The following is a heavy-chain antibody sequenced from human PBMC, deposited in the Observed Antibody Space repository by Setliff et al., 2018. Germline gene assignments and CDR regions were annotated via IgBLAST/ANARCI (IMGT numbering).Heavy chain of an antibody. CDR3: VRDLTNPNSFDL. V-gene: IGHV1-2*02. D-gene: IGHD2-8*01. J-gene: IGHJ3*01. CDR1: GYSFIDFY. CDR2: INXXXXXX. Sequence: ASVKVSCKTSGYSFIDFYMHWVRQAPGQGLEWIGFINXXXXXXXSAXXXHGSXXXTKVASIITAYMELYNRTPDDTAVYYCVRDLTNPNSFDLWGQGTTVTVSS.